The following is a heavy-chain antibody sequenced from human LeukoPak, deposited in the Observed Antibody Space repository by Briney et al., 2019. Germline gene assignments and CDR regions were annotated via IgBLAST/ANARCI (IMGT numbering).Heavy chain of an antibody. CDR3: ARGSRFGVVGRDAFDI. CDR2: ISGSGHDI. D-gene: IGHD3-3*01. J-gene: IGHJ3*02. CDR1: GFTFSDSY. Sequence: GGSLRLSCAASGFTFSDSYMTWVRQAPGKGVEWVAYISGSGHDINYSESAKGRFTISRDNAKNSLYLQMNSLRAEDTAVYYCARGSRFGVVGRDAFDIWGQGTMVTVSS. V-gene: IGHV3-11*04.